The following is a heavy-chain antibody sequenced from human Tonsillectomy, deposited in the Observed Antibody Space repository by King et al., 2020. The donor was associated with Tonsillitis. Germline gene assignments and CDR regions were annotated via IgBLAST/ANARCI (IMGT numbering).Heavy chain of an antibody. V-gene: IGHV5-51*01. CDR2: IYPGDSDT. J-gene: IGHJ4*02. CDR3: ARKWFGEFEAYYFDY. CDR1: GYSFTTYW. Sequence: VQLVESGTEVKKPGESLKISCQGSGYSFTTYWIGWVRQMPGKGLEWRGIIYPGDSDTRYSPSFQGQVTISADKSINTVYVQWSSLKASDNAMYYCARKWFGEFEAYYFDYWGQGTLVTVSS. D-gene: IGHD3-10*01.